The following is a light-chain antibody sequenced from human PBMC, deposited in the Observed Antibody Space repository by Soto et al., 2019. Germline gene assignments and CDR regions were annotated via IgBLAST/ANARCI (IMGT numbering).Light chain of an antibody. CDR3: QHYNSYSEA. CDR2: KAS. V-gene: IGKV1-5*03. CDR1: QSISSY. Sequence: DIQMTQSPSSLSASVGDRVTITCRASQSISSYLNWYQQKPGTAPKLLIYKASTLKSGVPSRFSGSGSGTEFTLTISSLQPDDFATYYCQHYNSYSEAFGQGTKVDIK. J-gene: IGKJ1*01.